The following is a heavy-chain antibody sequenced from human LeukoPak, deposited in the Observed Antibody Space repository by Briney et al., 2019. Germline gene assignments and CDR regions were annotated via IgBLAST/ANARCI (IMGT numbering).Heavy chain of an antibody. D-gene: IGHD3-22*01. CDR1: GFTFSSYS. Sequence: GGSLRLSCVASGFTFSSYSMNWVRQAPGKGLEWVSYISSGSATTHYADSVKGRFTISRDNAKNSLYLQMNSLRAEDTAVYYCARIGYYYDSSGFGWGQGTLVTVSS. CDR2: ISSGSATT. V-gene: IGHV3-48*01. CDR3: ARIGYYYDSSGFG. J-gene: IGHJ4*02.